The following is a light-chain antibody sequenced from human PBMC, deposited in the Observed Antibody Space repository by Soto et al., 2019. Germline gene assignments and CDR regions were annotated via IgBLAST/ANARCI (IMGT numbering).Light chain of an antibody. V-gene: IGKV3-20*01. CDR2: GAS. CDR1: QSVRTNY. J-gene: IGKJ1*01. CDR3: QQYNSFPRT. Sequence: EIVMTQSPGTLSLSPGERATLSCRASQSVRTNYLAWFQQKPGQAPRLLIYGASSRATGIPDRFSGGGSGTDFTLTISRLEPEDFAVYYCQQYNSFPRTFGQGTNVDIK.